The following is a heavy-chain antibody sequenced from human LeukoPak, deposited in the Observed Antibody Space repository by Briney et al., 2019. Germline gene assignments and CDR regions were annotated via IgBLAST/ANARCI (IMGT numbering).Heavy chain of an antibody. CDR1: GYTFSSYG. D-gene: IGHD5-18*01. CDR2: ITAGNGNT. CDR3: ARDLARGYSYGYNAFDI. V-gene: IGHV1-18*01. Sequence: ASVKVSCKASGYTFSSYGIGRVRQAPRQGLEWMGWITAGNGNTNYAQKVQGRVTMTTDTSTSTAYMELRSLRSDDTAVYFCARDLARGYSYGYNAFDIGGQGTMVTVSS. J-gene: IGHJ3*02.